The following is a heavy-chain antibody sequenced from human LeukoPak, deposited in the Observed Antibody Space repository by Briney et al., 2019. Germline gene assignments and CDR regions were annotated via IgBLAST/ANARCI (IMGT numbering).Heavy chain of an antibody. V-gene: IGHV3-20*04. CDR2: INWNGGST. D-gene: IGHD1-14*01. Sequence: RSGGSLRLSCAASGFTFDDYGMSWVRQAPGKGLEWVSGINWNGGSTGYADSVKGRFTISRDNAKNSLYLQMNSLRAEDTALYYCAKDISSLPLPPVSGRTLYYYYGMDVWGQGTTVTVSS. J-gene: IGHJ6*02. CDR3: AKDISSLPLPPVSGRTLYYYYGMDV. CDR1: GFTFDDYG.